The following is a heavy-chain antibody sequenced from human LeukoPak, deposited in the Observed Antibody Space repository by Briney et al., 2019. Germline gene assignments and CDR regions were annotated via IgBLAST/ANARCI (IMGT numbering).Heavy chain of an antibody. V-gene: IGHV1-18*01. D-gene: IGHD2-15*01. CDR3: ARDSPQKYCSGGSCYLNWFDP. CDR2: ISAYNGNT. Sequence: ASVKVSCKASGYTFTSYGISWVRQAPGQGLEWMGWISAYNGNTNYAQKLQGRVTMTTDTSTSTAYMELRSLRSDDTAVYYCARDSPQKYCSGGSCYLNWFDPWGQGTLVTVSS. J-gene: IGHJ5*02. CDR1: GYTFTSYG.